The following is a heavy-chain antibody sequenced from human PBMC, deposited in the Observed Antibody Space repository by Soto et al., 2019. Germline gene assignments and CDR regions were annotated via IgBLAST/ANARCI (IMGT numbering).Heavy chain of an antibody. CDR3: AIGSITVTNWSYYYGIDV. Sequence: GGTLRLSCAASGFTFSSYGMHWVRQAPGPGLERVAVISYDGSNKYYADSVKGRFTISRDNSKNTLYLQMNSLTAEDTAVYYFAIGSITVTNWSYYYGIDVWGQGTTVTVSS. CDR1: GFTFSSYG. J-gene: IGHJ6*02. D-gene: IGHD1-7*01. CDR2: ISYDGSNK. V-gene: IGHV3-30*03.